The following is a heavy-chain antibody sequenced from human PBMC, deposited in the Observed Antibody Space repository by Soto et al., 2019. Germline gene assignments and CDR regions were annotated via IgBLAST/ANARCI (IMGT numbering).Heavy chain of an antibody. V-gene: IGHV3-15*07. J-gene: IGHJ5*02. CDR3: TTDGTIGCISNSCYST. CDR2: IKSKGDGGTT. CDR1: GFTFSNAW. D-gene: IGHD2-2*01. Sequence: GGSLRLSCAASGFTFSNAWMNWVRQAPGKGLEWVGRIKSKGDGGTTDYAAPVKGRFTISRDDSKDTVYLQMNSLKTEDTAVYYCTTDGTIGCISNSCYSTWGQGTLVTLSS.